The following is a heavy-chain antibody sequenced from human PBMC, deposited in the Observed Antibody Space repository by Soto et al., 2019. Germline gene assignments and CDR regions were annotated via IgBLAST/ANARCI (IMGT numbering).Heavy chain of an antibody. Sequence: GGSLRLSCAASGFTFSSYSMNWVRQAPGKGLEWVSSISSSSYIYYADSVKGRFTISRDNAKNSLYLQMNSLRAEDTAVYYCARVEEYSSSPEYYFDYWGQGTLVTVSS. J-gene: IGHJ4*02. CDR3: ARVEEYSSSPEYYFDY. V-gene: IGHV3-21*01. CDR2: ISSSSYI. D-gene: IGHD6-6*01. CDR1: GFTFSSYS.